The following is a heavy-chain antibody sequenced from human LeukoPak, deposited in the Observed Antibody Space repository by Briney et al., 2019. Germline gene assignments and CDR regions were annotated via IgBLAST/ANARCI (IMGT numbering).Heavy chain of an antibody. Sequence: ASVTVSCKASGYTFTSYDINWVRQATGQGLEWMGWMNPNSGNTGYAQKFQGRVTMTRNTSISTAYMELSSLRSEDTAVYYCARGRITMVRGVRGNWFDPWGQGTLVTVSS. D-gene: IGHD3-10*01. CDR3: ARGRITMVRGVRGNWFDP. CDR1: GYTFTSYD. V-gene: IGHV1-8*01. CDR2: MNPNSGNT. J-gene: IGHJ5*02.